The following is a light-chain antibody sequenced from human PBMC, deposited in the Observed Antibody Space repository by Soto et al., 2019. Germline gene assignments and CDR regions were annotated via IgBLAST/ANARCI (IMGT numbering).Light chain of an antibody. Sequence: QPVLTQPPSVSGTPGQRVTISCSGSNSNIGSNSVNWYQHVPGTAPKLLIHTNNLRPSGIPDRFSGSRSGTSASLDITDLQSEDETEYYCASWNDSLKAVIFGGGTKLTVL. CDR3: ASWNDSLKAVI. V-gene: IGLV1-44*01. CDR2: TNN. CDR1: NSNIGSNS. J-gene: IGLJ2*01.